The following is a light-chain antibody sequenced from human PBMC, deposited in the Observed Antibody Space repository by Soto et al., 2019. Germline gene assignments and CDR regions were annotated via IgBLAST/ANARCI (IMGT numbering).Light chain of an antibody. Sequence: EIVLTQSPGTLSLSPGERATLSCRASQTVSSTYLVWYQQKPGQAPRLLIYGASSRAPGVSDRFSGSGSGTDFTLTIRRLEPEDLAVYYCHQCGNSWWTFGQGTKVEIK. V-gene: IGKV3-20*01. CDR2: GAS. CDR3: HQCGNSWWT. J-gene: IGKJ1*01. CDR1: QTVSSTY.